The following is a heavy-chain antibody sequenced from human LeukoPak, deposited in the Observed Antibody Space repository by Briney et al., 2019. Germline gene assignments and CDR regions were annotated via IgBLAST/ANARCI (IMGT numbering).Heavy chain of an antibody. CDR2: ICGSGGST. V-gene: IGHV3-23*01. J-gene: IGHJ1*01. D-gene: IGHD3-16*01. CDR1: GFTFSSYA. Sequence: GGSLRLSCASSGFTFSSYAMSWVRQAPGKGLEWVSAICGSGGSTYYADSVKGRFTISRDNSKNTPYLQLNSLRPEDTAVYYCAKDLYDSRGGDQHWGQGTLVTVSS. CDR3: AKDLYDSRGGDQH.